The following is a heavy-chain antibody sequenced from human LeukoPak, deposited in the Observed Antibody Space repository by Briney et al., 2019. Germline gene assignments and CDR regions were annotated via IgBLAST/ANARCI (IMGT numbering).Heavy chain of an antibody. V-gene: IGHV4-30-4*01. CDR3: ARASGDYYDSSVPSEFDY. D-gene: IGHD3-22*01. J-gene: IGHJ4*02. Sequence: PSETLSLTCTVSGGSISSGDYYWSWIRQPPGKGLEWIGYIYYSRSTYYNPSLKSRVTISVDTSKNQFSLKLSSVTAADTAVYYCARASGDYYDSSVPSEFDYWGQGTLVTVSS. CDR1: GGSISSGDYY. CDR2: IYYSRST.